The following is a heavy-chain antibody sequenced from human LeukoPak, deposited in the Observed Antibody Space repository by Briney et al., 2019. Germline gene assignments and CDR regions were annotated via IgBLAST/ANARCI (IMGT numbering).Heavy chain of an antibody. CDR1: GGTFSSYA. J-gene: IGHJ4*02. D-gene: IGHD3-22*01. CDR2: IIPIFGTP. V-gene: IGHV1-69*01. CDR3: ARDRRYYFDNSGHQGGYFDY. Sequence: SVKVSCKASGGTFSSYAISWVRQAPGQGLEWMGGIIPIFGTPNYAQKFQGRVTITADESTSTVYMELSSLRSEDSAVYYCARDRRYYFDNSGHQGGYFDYWGQGTLVTVSS.